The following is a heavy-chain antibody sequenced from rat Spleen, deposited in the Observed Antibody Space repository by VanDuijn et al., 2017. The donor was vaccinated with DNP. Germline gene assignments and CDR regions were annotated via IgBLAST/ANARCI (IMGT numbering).Heavy chain of an antibody. CDR3: ARLRLEWEVRAMDA. D-gene: IGHD1-1*01. Sequence: EVQLVESGGGLVQPGGSLKLSCAASGFTFTNFYMAWVRQPPKKGLEWVATISTSGTRTYYPDSVKGRFTISRDNVKSSLYLQMSSLKSEDTATYYCARLRLEWEVRAMDAWGQGTSVTVSS. CDR1: GFTFTNFY. J-gene: IGHJ4*01. CDR2: ISTSGTRT. V-gene: IGHV5-25*01.